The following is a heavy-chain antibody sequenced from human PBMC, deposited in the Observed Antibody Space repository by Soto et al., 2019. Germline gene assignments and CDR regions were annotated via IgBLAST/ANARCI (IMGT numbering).Heavy chain of an antibody. V-gene: IGHV4-31*03. CDR3: ASSVCLGDSSLRY. D-gene: IGHD3-16*01. Sequence: TSETLSLTCTVSGGSVNSGGCYWSWIRQHPGKGLEWIGYISYRGSTYYNPSLKSRVIISIDTSKNQLSLKLSSVTAADMAVYHCASSVCLGDSSLRYWGQGTQVTVSP. J-gene: IGHJ4*02. CDR2: ISYRGST. CDR1: GGSVNSGGCY.